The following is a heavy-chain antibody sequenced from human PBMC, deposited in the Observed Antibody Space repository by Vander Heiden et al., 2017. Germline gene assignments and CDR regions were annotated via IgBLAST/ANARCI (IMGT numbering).Heavy chain of an antibody. CDR3: ARDVGYCSGGSCSGGMDV. CDR1: GFTFSSYG. D-gene: IGHD2-15*01. Sequence: QVQLVESGGGVVQPGRSLRLSCAASGFTFSSYGLHWVRQAPGKGLEWVAVIWYDGSNKYYADSVKGRVTISRDNSKNTLYLQMNSLRAEETAVYYCARDVGYCSGGSCSGGMDVWGQGTTVTVSS. CDR2: IWYDGSNK. V-gene: IGHV3-33*01. J-gene: IGHJ6*02.